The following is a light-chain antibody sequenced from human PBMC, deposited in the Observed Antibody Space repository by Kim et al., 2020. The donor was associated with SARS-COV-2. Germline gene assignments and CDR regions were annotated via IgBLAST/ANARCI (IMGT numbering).Light chain of an antibody. J-gene: IGKJ5*01. Sequence: EAVLTQPPATLSLSPGERATLSCRASQSVSSYLAWYQQKPGQAPSLLIYDASNRATGIPARFSGSGFGTEFTLTISSLEPEDFAVYYCQQRDDCPMTFGQGTRLEIK. CDR1: QSVSSY. CDR2: DAS. CDR3: QQRDDCPMT. V-gene: IGKV3-11*01.